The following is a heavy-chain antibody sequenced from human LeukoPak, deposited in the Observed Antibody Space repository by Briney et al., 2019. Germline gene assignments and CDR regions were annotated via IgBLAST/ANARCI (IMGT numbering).Heavy chain of an antibody. CDR2: IYYSGST. CDR1: GHSISSYY. V-gene: IGHV4-59*01. Sequence: SETLSLTCTVSGHSISSYYWSWIRQPPGKGLEWNGYIYYSGSTNYNPSLKSRVTISVDTSKNHFSLKLRFVTAADTAVYYCARDLWFGELSDWGQGNLVTVSS. J-gene: IGHJ4*02. CDR3: ARDLWFGELSD. D-gene: IGHD3-10*01.